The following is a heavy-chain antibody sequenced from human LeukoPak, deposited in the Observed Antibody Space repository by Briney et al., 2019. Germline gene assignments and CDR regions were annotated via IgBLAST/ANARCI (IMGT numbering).Heavy chain of an antibody. CDR3: ARENLAAAADY. V-gene: IGHV3-74*01. D-gene: IGHD6-25*01. Sequence: GGSLRLSCAASEFTFSAYWMHWVRQAPGKGLVWVSRIRGDGSMTNYADSVKGRFTISRDNAKNTLYLQMNSLRLEDTAVFYCARENLAAAADYWGQGTVVTVSS. CDR2: IRGDGSMT. CDR1: EFTFSAYW. J-gene: IGHJ4*02.